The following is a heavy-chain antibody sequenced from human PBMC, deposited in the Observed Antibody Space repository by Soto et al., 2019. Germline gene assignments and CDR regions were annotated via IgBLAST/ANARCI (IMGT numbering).Heavy chain of an antibody. CDR3: ARGGYYGSGSYYY. J-gene: IGHJ4*02. V-gene: IGHV4-31*03. CDR2: IYYSGST. CDR1: GGSISSGGYY. D-gene: IGHD3-10*01. Sequence: PSETLSLTCTVSGGSISSGGYYWSWIRQHPGKGLEWIGYIYYSGSTYYNPSLKSRVTISVDTSKNQFSLKLSSVTAADTAVYYCARGGYYGSGSYYYWGQGTLVTVSS.